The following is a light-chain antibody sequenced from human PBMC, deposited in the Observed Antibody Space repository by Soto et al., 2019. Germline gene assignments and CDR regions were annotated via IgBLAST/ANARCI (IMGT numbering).Light chain of an antibody. J-gene: IGKJ1*01. CDR2: DTY. CDR1: QSVSGD. V-gene: IGKV3-11*01. CDR3: QQRNTWLWT. Sequence: EIVLTQSPATLSLSPGQRATLSCRASQSVSGDLAWFQQKPGQAPRLLIYDTYNRATGLPARFSGSGSGTDFPLTISSLEPEDFAVYYCQQRNTWLWTFGQGTKVEIK.